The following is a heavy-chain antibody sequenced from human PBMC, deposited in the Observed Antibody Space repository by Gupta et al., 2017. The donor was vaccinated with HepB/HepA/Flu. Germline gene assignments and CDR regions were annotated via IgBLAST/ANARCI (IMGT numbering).Heavy chain of an antibody. V-gene: IGHV3-74*01. CDR3: AKAGSWRFAY. CDR1: GFTFSTSW. CDR2: IDDDGSKR. J-gene: IGHJ4*02. D-gene: IGHD1-1*01. Sequence: EVQLVESGAGSVQPGGSLRLSCAGSGFTFSTSWVPWVRQGPGKGMEWLSRIDDDGSKRHDTNAVKGVLTIAREKAKNTLSLQMRGLRAEDTSVYDGAKAGSWRFAYGGQGTMVTVSS.